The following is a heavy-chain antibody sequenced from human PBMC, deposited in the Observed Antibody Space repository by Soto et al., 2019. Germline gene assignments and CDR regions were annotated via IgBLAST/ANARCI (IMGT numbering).Heavy chain of an antibody. Sequence: LRLSCAASGFTFSSYWMSWVRQAPGKGLEWVANIKQDGSEKYYVDSVKGRFTISRDNAKNSLYLQMNSLRAEDTAVYYCARGEPRGYSYGSSFDYWGQGTLVTVSS. CDR3: ARGEPRGYSYGSSFDY. D-gene: IGHD5-18*01. CDR1: GFTFSSYW. CDR2: IKQDGSEK. J-gene: IGHJ4*02. V-gene: IGHV3-7*01.